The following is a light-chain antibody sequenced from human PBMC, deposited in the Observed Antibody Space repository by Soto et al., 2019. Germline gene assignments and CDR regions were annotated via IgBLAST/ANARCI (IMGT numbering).Light chain of an antibody. CDR2: WAS. J-gene: IGKJ1*01. CDR3: QQYFTIPEA. Sequence: DIVMTQSPDSLAVSLGERATINCKSSQSVLYSANNKNYLAWYQQKPGRPPKLLISWASNRESGVPERFSGSGSGTDFTLTISSLQAEDVAVYYCQQYFTIPEAFGQGTKVEIK. V-gene: IGKV4-1*01. CDR1: QSVLYSANNKNY.